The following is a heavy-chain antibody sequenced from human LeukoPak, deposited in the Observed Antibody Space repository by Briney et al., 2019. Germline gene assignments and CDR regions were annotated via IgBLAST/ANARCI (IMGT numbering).Heavy chain of an antibody. D-gene: IGHD2-21*02. CDR3: TSWGDTTAEYFQR. CDR1: GFTFNRCW. V-gene: IGHV3-7*01. Sequence: GGSLRLSCVVSGFTFNRCWMNWVRQAPGKGPEWVAHINPDGRDTYYVDSVKGRFTISRDNAQNSMYLQMNSLRVEDTAVYYCTSWGDTTAEYFQRWGQGTLVTVSS. CDR2: INPDGRDT. J-gene: IGHJ1*01.